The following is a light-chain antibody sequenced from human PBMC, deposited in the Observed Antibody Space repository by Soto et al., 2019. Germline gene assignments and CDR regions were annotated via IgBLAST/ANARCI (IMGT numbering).Light chain of an antibody. CDR1: ESISYW. CDR2: DAS. V-gene: IGKV1-5*01. CDR3: QQYDSYSKT. Sequence: DIQLTQSPSTLTASVGDRVTIGCRASESISYWLAWYQQKPGKAPKLLIYDASSLRSGVPSRFSGSGSGTEFTLTISTLQPDEFATYYCQQYDSYSKTFGQGTQLEIK. J-gene: IGKJ2*01.